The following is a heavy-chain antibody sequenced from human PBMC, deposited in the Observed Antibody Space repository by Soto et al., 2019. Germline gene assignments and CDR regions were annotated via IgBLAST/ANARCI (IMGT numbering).Heavy chain of an antibody. J-gene: IGHJ5*02. V-gene: IGHV4-34*01. Sequence: PSETLSLTCAVYGGCFSGYYWSWIRQPPGKGLEWIGEINHSGSTNYNPSLKSRVTTSVDTSKNQFSLKLSSVTAADTAVYYCAVKTGTTWTWFDPWGQGTLVTVSS. D-gene: IGHD1-1*01. CDR3: AVKTGTTWTWFDP. CDR2: INHSGST. CDR1: GGCFSGYY.